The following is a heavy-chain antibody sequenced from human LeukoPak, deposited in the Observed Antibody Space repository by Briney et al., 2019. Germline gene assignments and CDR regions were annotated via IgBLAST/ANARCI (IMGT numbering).Heavy chain of an antibody. CDR2: IHYSGST. CDR1: GGSISGYY. Sequence: PSETLSLTCTVSGGSISGYYWGWIRQPPGKGLEWLGHIHYSGSTTYNPSLKSRVAMSTDTPMNQFSLILTSVPAADTGVYYCARLFPSGYGLFDSWGQGTLVTVSS. V-gene: IGHV4-59*08. J-gene: IGHJ4*02. D-gene: IGHD5-12*01. CDR3: ARLFPSGYGLFDS.